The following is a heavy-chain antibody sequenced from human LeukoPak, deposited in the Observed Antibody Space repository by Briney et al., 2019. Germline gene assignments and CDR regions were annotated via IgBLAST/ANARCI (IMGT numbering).Heavy chain of an antibody. CDR1: GGPISSYY. V-gene: IGHV4-4*07. J-gene: IGHJ4*02. Sequence: SETLFLTCTVSGGPISSYYWNWIRQPAGKGLEWIGRIDTSGNTNYNPSLKSRITMSVDTSKNQFSLKLSSVTAADTAVYYCARDRGSGWYVYWGQGTLVTVSS. CDR3: ARDRGSGWYVY. CDR2: IDTSGNT. D-gene: IGHD6-19*01.